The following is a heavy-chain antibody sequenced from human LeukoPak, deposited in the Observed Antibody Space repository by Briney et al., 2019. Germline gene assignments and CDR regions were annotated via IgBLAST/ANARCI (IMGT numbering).Heavy chain of an antibody. CDR2: ISNSGSTI. Sequence: PGGSLRLSCAASTFTFSDYHMSWIRQAPGKGLEWISYISNSGSTIYYADSVKGRFTISRDNAKNSLYLQTNSLRAEDTAVYYCARKMIPSRPTVDYGLGYGMDVWGQGTTVTVSS. CDR3: ARKMIPSRPTVDYGLGYGMDV. CDR1: TFTFSDYH. D-gene: IGHD4-17*01. J-gene: IGHJ6*02. V-gene: IGHV3-11*01.